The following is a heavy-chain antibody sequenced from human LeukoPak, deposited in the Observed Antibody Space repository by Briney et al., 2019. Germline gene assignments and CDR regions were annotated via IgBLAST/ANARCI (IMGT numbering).Heavy chain of an antibody. CDR1: GFTFSSYG. Sequence: GGSLRLSCAASGFTFSSYGMHWVRQAPGKGLEWVAVISYDGSNKYYVDSVKGRFTISRDNSKNTLYLQMNSLRAEDTAVYYCAKLTENDAFDIWGQGTMVTVSS. CDR3: AKLTENDAFDI. J-gene: IGHJ3*02. D-gene: IGHD3-9*01. CDR2: ISYDGSNK. V-gene: IGHV3-30*18.